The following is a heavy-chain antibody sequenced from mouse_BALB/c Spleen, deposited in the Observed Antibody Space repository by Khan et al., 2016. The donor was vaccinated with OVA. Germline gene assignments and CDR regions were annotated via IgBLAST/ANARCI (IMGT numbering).Heavy chain of an antibody. Sequence: EVELVESGGGLVQPGGSLKLSCATSGFTFSDYYIYWVRQTPEKRLEWVAYISNGGGFTYYPENIEGRFTITRDNAKNTLYLQMSRLKSEDTAMYYCARQLNGAMDYWGQGTSVTVSS. CDR2: ISNGGGFT. CDR3: ARQLNGAMDY. J-gene: IGHJ4*01. CDR1: GFTFSDYY. V-gene: IGHV5-12*02.